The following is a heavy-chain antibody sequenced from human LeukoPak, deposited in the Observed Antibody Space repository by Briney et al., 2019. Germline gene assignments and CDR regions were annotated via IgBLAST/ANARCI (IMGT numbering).Heavy chain of an antibody. V-gene: IGHV3-64*01. Sequence: GGSLRLSCTASGFTISSDSMHWIRQAPGKGLEYVSAIGYGGDTYYANSVKGRFTISRDISKNTLYLQMGSLRPEDMAVYYCARVGGSGSFDSWGQGTLVSVSS. D-gene: IGHD6-19*01. CDR3: ARVGGSGSFDS. J-gene: IGHJ4*02. CDR2: IGYGGDT. CDR1: GFTISSDS.